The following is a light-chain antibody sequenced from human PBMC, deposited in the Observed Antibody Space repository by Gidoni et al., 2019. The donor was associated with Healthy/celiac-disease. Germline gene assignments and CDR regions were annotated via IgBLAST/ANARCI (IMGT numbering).Light chain of an antibody. Sequence: EIVLTQSPATLSLSPGERAPLSGRASQSVSSYLAWYQQKPGQPPRLLIYDASNRATGIPARFSGSGSGTDFTLTISSLEPEDFAVYYCQQRSNWPLTFGGGTKVEIK. CDR1: QSVSSY. CDR3: QQRSNWPLT. CDR2: DAS. J-gene: IGKJ4*01. V-gene: IGKV3-11*01.